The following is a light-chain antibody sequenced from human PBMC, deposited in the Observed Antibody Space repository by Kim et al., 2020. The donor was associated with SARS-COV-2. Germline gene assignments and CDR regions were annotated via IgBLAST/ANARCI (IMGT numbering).Light chain of an antibody. CDR2: DAS. CDR1: QDVTNY. CDR3: QHYDDLPLT. Sequence: ASVGDTVTITWQASQDVTNYLNWFQQKPGKAPQLLIYDASTLETGVPSRFSGSGSGTEFTFTISSLQPEDVATYYCQHYDDLPLTFGGGTKVDIK. V-gene: IGKV1-33*01. J-gene: IGKJ4*01.